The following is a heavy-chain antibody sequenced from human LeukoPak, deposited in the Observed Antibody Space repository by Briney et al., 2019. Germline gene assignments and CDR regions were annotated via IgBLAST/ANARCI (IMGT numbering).Heavy chain of an antibody. CDR1: GYTFTGYY. D-gene: IGHD6-6*01. V-gene: IGHV1-2*02. Sequence: ASVKVSCKASGYTFTGYYMHWVRQAPGQGLEWMGWINPNSGGTNYAQKFQGRVTMTRDTSISTAYMELSRLRSDDTAVYYCARGEYSNSSDTFDYWGQGTLVTVSS. CDR3: ARGEYSNSSDTFDY. J-gene: IGHJ4*02. CDR2: INPNSGGT.